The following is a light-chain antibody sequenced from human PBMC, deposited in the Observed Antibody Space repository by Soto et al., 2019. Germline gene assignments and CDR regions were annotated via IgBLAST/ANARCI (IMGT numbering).Light chain of an antibody. Sequence: EIVMTRSPVTLSVSPGGSATLSCRASQSVTLDLAWYQQRPGQAPRLLIYGAFKRATGVPARFSGSGSGTEFTLTISGLESEDFAVYYCQQYTNLETFGGGTRVEIK. J-gene: IGKJ4*01. CDR1: QSVTLD. CDR3: QQYTNLET. V-gene: IGKV3-15*01. CDR2: GAF.